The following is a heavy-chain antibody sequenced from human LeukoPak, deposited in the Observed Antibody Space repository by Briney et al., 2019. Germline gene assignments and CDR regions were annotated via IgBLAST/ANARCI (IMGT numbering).Heavy chain of an antibody. CDR3: ARGRIVLRFLEWFPGAFDI. D-gene: IGHD3-3*01. CDR2: INHSGST. Sequence: SETLSLTCAVYGGSFSGYYWSWIRQPSGKGLEWIGEINHSGSTNYNPSLKSRVTISVDTSKNQFSLKLSSVTAADTAVYYCARGRIVLRFLEWFPGAFDIWGQGTMVTVSS. J-gene: IGHJ3*02. CDR1: GGSFSGYY. V-gene: IGHV4-34*01.